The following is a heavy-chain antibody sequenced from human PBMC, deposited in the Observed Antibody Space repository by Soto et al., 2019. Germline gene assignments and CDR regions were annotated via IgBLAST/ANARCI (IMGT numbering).Heavy chain of an antibody. D-gene: IGHD6-13*01. CDR2: IYSGGST. CDR3: VKDPYSGTWYPHFFDY. V-gene: IGHV3-66*01. Sequence: GSLRLSCAASGFTVSSNYMSWVRQAPGKGLEWVSVIYSGGSTYYADSVKGRFTISRDNSKNTLYLQVSSLRVEDTALYYCVKDPYSGTWYPHFFDYWGQGTLVTVSS. J-gene: IGHJ4*02. CDR1: GFTVSSNY.